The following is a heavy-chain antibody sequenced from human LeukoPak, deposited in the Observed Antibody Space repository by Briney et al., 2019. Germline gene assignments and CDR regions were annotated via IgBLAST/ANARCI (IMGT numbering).Heavy chain of an antibody. CDR2: ISGSGGST. Sequence: GGSLRLSCAASGFTFSSYAMSWVRQAPGKGLEWVSAISGSGGSTYYADSVKGRFTISRDNSKNTLYLQMNSLRAEDTAVYYCAKDLSDSSGWGYFDYWGQGTLVTVSS. J-gene: IGHJ4*02. D-gene: IGHD6-19*01. CDR1: GFTFSSYA. V-gene: IGHV3-23*01. CDR3: AKDLSDSSGWGYFDY.